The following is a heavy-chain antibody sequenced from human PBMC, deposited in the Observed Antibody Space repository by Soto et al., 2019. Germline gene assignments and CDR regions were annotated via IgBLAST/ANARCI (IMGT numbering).Heavy chain of an antibody. CDR1: DGSSSSYY. Sequence: SLTMSQTCRVWDGSSSSYYWSWIRQPPGKGLEWIGYIYYSGSTNYNPSLKSRVTISVDTSKNQFSLKLSSVTAADTAVYYCARSDGRYWGQGTLVTVSS. CDR3: ARSDGRY. J-gene: IGHJ4*02. CDR2: IYYSGST. V-gene: IGHV4-59*01.